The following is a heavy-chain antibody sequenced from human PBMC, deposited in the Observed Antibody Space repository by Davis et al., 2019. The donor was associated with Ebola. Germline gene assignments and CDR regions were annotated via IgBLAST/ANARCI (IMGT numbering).Heavy chain of an antibody. J-gene: IGHJ5*02. D-gene: IGHD6-6*01. V-gene: IGHV4-31*03. Sequence: PSETLSLTCTVSGGSISSGGYYWSWIRQHPGKGLEWIGYIYYSGSTYYNPSLKSRVTISVDTSKNQFSLKLSSVTAADTAVYYCARAKYSSSSHWFDPWGQGTLVTVSS. CDR2: IYYSGST. CDR3: ARAKYSSSSHWFDP. CDR1: GGSISSGGYY.